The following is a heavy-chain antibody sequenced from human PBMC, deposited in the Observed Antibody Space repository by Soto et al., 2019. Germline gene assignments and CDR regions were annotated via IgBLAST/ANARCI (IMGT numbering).Heavy chain of an antibody. CDR3: ARVKDYYISIDY. Sequence: SETLSLTCTVTGDSISSRSYYWGWIRQPPGKGLEWIGSIYYSGSTYNNPSLRSRVSMSIDTSKDQFSLRLSSVTAADTAVYYCARVKDYYISIDYWGLGTLVTVSS. V-gene: IGHV4-39*07. CDR2: IYYSGST. D-gene: IGHD3-9*01. J-gene: IGHJ4*02. CDR1: GDSISSRSYY.